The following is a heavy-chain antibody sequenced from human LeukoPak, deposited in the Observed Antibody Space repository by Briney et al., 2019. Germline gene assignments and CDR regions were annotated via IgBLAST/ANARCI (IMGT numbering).Heavy chain of an antibody. V-gene: IGHV3-23*01. D-gene: IGHD7-27*01. CDR1: GFNFGTYA. Sequence: PGGSLRLSCAASGFNFGTYAMNWVRQAPGKGLEWVSSISGSAGSTYYADSVKGRFTISRDNSKNTLSLQMNSLRADDTAVYYCARDGEPRYWGSGYYYGMDAWGQGATVTVSS. CDR3: ARDGEPRYWGSGYYYGMDA. CDR2: ISGSAGST. J-gene: IGHJ6*02.